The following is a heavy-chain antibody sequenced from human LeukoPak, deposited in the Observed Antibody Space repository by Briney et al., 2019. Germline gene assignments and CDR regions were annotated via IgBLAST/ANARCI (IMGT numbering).Heavy chain of an antibody. Sequence: GGSLRLSCAASGFTFSSYGMHWVRQAPGKGLEWVAFIRYDGSNKYYADSVKGRFTISRDSSKNTLYLQMNSLRAEDTAVYYCAKEGSSGSDGMDVWGQGTTVTVSS. J-gene: IGHJ6*02. CDR3: AKEGSSGSDGMDV. D-gene: IGHD6-19*01. V-gene: IGHV3-30*02. CDR2: IRYDGSNK. CDR1: GFTFSSYG.